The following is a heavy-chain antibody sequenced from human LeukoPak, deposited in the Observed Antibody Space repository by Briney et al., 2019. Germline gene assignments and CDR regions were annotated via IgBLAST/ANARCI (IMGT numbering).Heavy chain of an antibody. CDR1: XYXXXXXX. V-gene: IGHV1-2*02. J-gene: IGHJ4*02. D-gene: IGHD5-12*01. Sequence: ASVKVSCKASXYXXXXXXXXXVXXXPGXXXXXMXXXXFXXXGTXXAQKFXXRVTMTRDTSISTAYLELNRLTSDDTAIYYCAXDXXVDSGDDPFPFDYWGQGTLVSVSS. CDR3: AXDXXVDSGDDPFPFDY. CDR2: XXFXXXGT.